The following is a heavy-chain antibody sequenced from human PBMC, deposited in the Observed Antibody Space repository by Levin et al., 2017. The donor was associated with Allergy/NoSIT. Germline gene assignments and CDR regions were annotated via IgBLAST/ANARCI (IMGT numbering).Heavy chain of an antibody. CDR2: IYYSGST. J-gene: IGHJ3*02. V-gene: IGHV4-30-4*01. CDR1: GGSISSGDYY. D-gene: IGHD3-3*01. CDR3: ARIRFFEWLWAFDI. Sequence: SETLSLTCTVSGGSISSGDYYWSWIRQPPGKGLEWIGYIYYSGSTYYNPPLKSRVTISVDTSKNQFSLKLSSVTAADTAVFYCARIRFFEWLWAFDIWGQGTMVTVSS.